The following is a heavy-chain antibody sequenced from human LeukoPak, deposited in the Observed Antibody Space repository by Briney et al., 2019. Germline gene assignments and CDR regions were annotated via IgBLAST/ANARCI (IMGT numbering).Heavy chain of an antibody. D-gene: IGHD1-26*01. J-gene: IGHJ4*02. CDR3: VKDRGGTYYFDF. Sequence: GESLILSCAASGFTFSSSGMHWVRQAPGKGLEWVTFIRYDGSTKSYADSVKGRFTISRDNSKNTLYLQMNSLRAEDTAVYYCVKDRGGTYYFDFWGQGTPVTVSS. V-gene: IGHV3-30*02. CDR1: GFTFSSSG. CDR2: IRYDGSTK.